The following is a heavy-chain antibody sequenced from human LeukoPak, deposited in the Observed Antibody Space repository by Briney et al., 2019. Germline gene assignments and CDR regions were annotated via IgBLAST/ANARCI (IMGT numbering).Heavy chain of an antibody. J-gene: IGHJ4*02. V-gene: IGHV3-30*18. CDR2: ISYDGSNK. CDR1: GFTFSSYG. Sequence: GGSLRLSCAASGFTFSSYGMHWVRQAPGKGLEWVAVISYDGSNKYYADSVKGRFTISRDNSKNTLYLQMNSLRAEDTAVYYCAKDRSSDCSFDYWGQGTLVTVSS. D-gene: IGHD2-15*01. CDR3: AKDRSSDCSFDY.